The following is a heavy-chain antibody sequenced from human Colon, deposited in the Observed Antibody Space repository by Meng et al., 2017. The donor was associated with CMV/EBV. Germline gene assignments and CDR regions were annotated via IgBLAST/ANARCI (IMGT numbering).Heavy chain of an antibody. CDR3: ARELARGGY. CDR1: GYTFTNFG. CDR2: ISPYNGDT. Sequence: QVPPVQSGAEVKKPGASVKVSCKTSGYTFTNFGISWVRQAPGQGLEWMAYISPYNGDTNYAQRFQGRVALTTDTSTSTVYMELGSLTSDDTAMYYCARELARGGYWGQGTLVTVSS. V-gene: IGHV1-18*01. J-gene: IGHJ4*02.